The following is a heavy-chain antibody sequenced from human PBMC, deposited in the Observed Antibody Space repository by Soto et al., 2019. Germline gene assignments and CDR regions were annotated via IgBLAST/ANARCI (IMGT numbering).Heavy chain of an antibody. CDR1: GFTFSNYW. CDR2: IKQDGSQK. J-gene: IGHJ4*02. Sequence: GGSLRLSCAASGFTFSNYWMSWVRQAPGKGLEWVANIKQDGSQKYYVDSVKGRFTISRDNAKNSLYLEMNSLRAEDTAVYYCARGSKDSYPGSRIFDLWGRGTLVIVSS. D-gene: IGHD3-10*01. V-gene: IGHV3-7*03. CDR3: ARGSKDSYPGSRIFDL.